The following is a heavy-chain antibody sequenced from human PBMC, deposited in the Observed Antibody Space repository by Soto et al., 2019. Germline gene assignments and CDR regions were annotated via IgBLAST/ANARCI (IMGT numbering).Heavy chain of an antibody. CDR3: AREGGIVGATAADY. CDR1: GGSISSAVYY. J-gene: IGHJ4*02. V-gene: IGHV4-31*03. D-gene: IGHD1-26*01. Sequence: QVQLQESGPGLVKPSQTLSLTCTVSGGSISSAVYYWSWIRQHPGKGLEWIGYIYYSGSTYYNPPLNTRVTISVDTSKNQFSLKLSSVTAADTAVYYCAREGGIVGATAADYWGQGTLVTVSS. CDR2: IYYSGST.